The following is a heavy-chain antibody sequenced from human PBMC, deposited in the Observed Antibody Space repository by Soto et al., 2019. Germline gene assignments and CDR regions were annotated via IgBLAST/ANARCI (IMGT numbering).Heavy chain of an antibody. Sequence: PSETLSLTCTVSCGSISNGGYYWSWVRQHPGKGLEWIGYIHYSGSTWYNPSLESRVTISVDTSKDQFSLKLRSVTAADTAVYYCARVRGSGSYAAYYFDSWGQGTLVTVSS. CDR1: CGSISNGGYY. D-gene: IGHD3-10*01. CDR2: IHYSGST. CDR3: ARVRGSGSYAAYYFDS. J-gene: IGHJ4*01. V-gene: IGHV4-31*03.